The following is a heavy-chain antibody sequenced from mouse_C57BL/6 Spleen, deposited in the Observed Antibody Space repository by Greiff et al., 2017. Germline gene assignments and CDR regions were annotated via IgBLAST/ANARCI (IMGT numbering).Heavy chain of an antibody. V-gene: IGHV1-82*01. CDR1: GYAFSSSW. CDR3: ARSDDYGAYYMDD. J-gene: IGHJ2*01. Sequence: QVQLKESGPELVKPGASVKISCKASGYAFSSSWMNWVKQRPGKGLEWIGRIYPGGGDTNYNGKFTGKATLTADKSSSTAYMQLSSLTSEDSADNVGARSDDYGAYYMDDWGQGTTRTVSS. D-gene: IGHD2-4*01. CDR2: IYPGGGDT.